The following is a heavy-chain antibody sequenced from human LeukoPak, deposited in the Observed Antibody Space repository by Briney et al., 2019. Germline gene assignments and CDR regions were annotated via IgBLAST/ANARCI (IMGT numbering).Heavy chain of an antibody. CDR2: INHSGST. Sequence: SETLSLTCAVYGGSFSGYYWSWIRQPPGKGLEWIGEINHSGSTNYNPSLKSRVTISVDTSKNQFSLKLSSVTAADTAVYYCARGYSSSWYGNLLDYWGQGTLVTVSS. D-gene: IGHD6-13*01. V-gene: IGHV4-34*01. CDR1: GGSFSGYY. CDR3: ARGYSSSWYGNLLDY. J-gene: IGHJ4*02.